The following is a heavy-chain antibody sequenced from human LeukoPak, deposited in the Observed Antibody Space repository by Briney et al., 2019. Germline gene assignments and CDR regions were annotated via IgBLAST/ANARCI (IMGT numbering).Heavy chain of an antibody. V-gene: IGHV1-18*01. CDR3: ARRIAAAGTFDY. Sequence: ASVKVSCKASGYTFTSYGISWVRQAPGQGLEWMGWISAYNGNTNYAQKLQGRVTMTTDTSTSTAYMELRSLRSDDTAVYYCARRIAAAGTFDYWAREPWSPSPQ. J-gene: IGHJ4*02. CDR1: GYTFTSYG. D-gene: IGHD6-13*01. CDR2: ISAYNGNT.